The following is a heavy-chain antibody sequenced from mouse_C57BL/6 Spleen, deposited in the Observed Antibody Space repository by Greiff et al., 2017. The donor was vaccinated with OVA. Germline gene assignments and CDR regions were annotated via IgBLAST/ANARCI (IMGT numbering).Heavy chain of an antibody. V-gene: IGHV1-26*01. CDR3: ARWNWDVWFAY. Sequence: VQLQQSGPELVKPGASVKISCKASGYTFTDYYMNWVKQSHGKSLEWIGDINPNNGGTSYNQKFKGKATLTVDKSSSTAYMELRSLTSEDSAVYYCARWNWDVWFAYWGQGTLVTVSA. CDR2: INPNNGGT. J-gene: IGHJ3*01. D-gene: IGHD4-1*01. CDR1: GYTFTDYY.